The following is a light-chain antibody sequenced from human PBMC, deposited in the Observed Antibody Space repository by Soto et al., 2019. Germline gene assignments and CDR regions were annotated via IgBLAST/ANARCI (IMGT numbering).Light chain of an antibody. Sequence: QSALTQPPSASGSPGQSVTISCAGTSSDVGGYDYVSWYQQHPGKAPKLIIYEVNKRPSGVPDRFAGSKSANTASLTVSGLQAEDEADYYCSSYAGSNNLRRFGGGTKGTVL. V-gene: IGLV2-8*01. CDR3: SSYAGSNNLRR. CDR2: EVN. J-gene: IGLJ3*02. CDR1: SSDVGGYDY.